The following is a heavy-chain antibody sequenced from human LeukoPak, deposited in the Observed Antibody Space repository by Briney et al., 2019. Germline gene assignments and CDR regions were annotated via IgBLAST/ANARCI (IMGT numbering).Heavy chain of an antibody. CDR3: ARVITMVRGVISGWFDP. J-gene: IGHJ5*02. V-gene: IGHV1-69*05. Sequence: GASVKVSCKASGGTFSSYAISWVRQAPGQGLEWMGGIIPIFGTANYAQKFQGRVTITTDESTSTAYMELSSLRSEDTAVYYCARVITMVRGVISGWFDPWGQGTLVTVSS. CDR1: GGTFSSYA. D-gene: IGHD3-10*01. CDR2: IIPIFGTA.